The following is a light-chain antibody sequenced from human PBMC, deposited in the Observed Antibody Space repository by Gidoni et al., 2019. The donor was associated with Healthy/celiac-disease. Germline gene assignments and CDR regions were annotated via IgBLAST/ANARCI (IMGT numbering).Light chain of an antibody. J-gene: IGKJ3*01. CDR2: DAS. V-gene: IGKV3-11*01. CDR3: QQRSNWPPIFT. CDR1: QSVSRY. Sequence: EIVLTQSPATLSSSPGETATLSCRASQSVSRYLAWYQQKPGQAPGLLIYDASNRATGIPARFSGSGSGTDFTLTISSLEPEDFAVYYCQQRSNWPPIFTFGPGTKVDIX.